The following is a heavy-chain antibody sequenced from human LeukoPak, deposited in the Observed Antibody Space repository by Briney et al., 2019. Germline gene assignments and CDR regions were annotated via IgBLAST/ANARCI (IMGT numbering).Heavy chain of an antibody. V-gene: IGHV4-4*07. Sequence: PSETLSLTCSISGVSMSSYYWNWIRTPAGKGLEWIGRIYVSGSTSYNPSPKSRVTMSIDTSKNQFSLNLNSVTAADTAVYYCAREIDFPGGLRIDFWGQGILVTVSS. CDR3: AREIDFPGGLRIDF. CDR1: GVSMSSYY. J-gene: IGHJ4*02. CDR2: IYVSGST. D-gene: IGHD3/OR15-3a*01.